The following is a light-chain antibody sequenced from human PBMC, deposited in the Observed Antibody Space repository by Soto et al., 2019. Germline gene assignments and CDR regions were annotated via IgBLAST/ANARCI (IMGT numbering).Light chain of an antibody. CDR2: GAS. Sequence: EKVMTQSPGTLSVSPGERATLSCRASQSVNTYLAWYQQKPGQAPRLLIYGASTRATGIPVRFSGSGSGTVFTLTIDSLQSEDFAVYYCQQYDKWPITFGQGTQLEVK. CDR1: QSVNTY. J-gene: IGKJ5*01. V-gene: IGKV3-15*01. CDR3: QQYDKWPIT.